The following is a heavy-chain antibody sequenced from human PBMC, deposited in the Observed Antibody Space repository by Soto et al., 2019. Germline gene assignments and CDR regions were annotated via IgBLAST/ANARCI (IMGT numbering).Heavy chain of an antibody. V-gene: IGHV1-69*06. J-gene: IGHJ4*02. Sequence: GASVKVSCKASGGTFSSYAISWVRQAPGQGLEWMGGIIPIFGTANYAQKFQGRVTITADKSTSAAYMELSSLRSEDTAVYYCASYALNYYDSSGYYNYWGQGTLVTVSS. CDR3: ASYALNYYDSSGYYNY. D-gene: IGHD3-22*01. CDR1: GGTFSSYA. CDR2: IIPIFGTA.